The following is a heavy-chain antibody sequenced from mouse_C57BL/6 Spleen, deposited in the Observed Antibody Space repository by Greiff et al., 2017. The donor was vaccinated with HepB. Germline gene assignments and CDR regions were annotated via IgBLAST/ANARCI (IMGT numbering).Heavy chain of an antibody. CDR2: ISYSGST. V-gene: IGHV3-1*01. CDR3: ARSAYDYGPLAY. CDR1: GYSITSGYD. D-gene: IGHD2-4*01. J-gene: IGHJ3*01. Sequence: DVQLQESGPGMVKPSQSLSLTCTVTGYSITSGYDWHWIRHFPGNKLEWMGYISYSGSTNYNPSLKSRISITHDTSKNHFFLKLNSVTTEDTATYYCARSAYDYGPLAYWGQGTLVTVSA.